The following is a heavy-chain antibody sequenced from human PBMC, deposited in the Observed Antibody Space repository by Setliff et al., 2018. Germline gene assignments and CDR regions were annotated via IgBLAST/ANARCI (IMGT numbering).Heavy chain of an antibody. CDR2: MNPNSGHT. Sequence: GASVKVSCKASGYTSTSYDINWVRQATGQGLEWMGWMNPNSGHTGYAQKFQGRVTITRNTSISTTYMELSSLRSEDTAVYYCARGSRSGGKGGYNWFDPWGQGTLVTVSS. D-gene: IGHD2-15*01. CDR3: ARGSRSGGKGGYNWFDP. V-gene: IGHV1-8*03. CDR1: GYTSTSYD. J-gene: IGHJ5*02.